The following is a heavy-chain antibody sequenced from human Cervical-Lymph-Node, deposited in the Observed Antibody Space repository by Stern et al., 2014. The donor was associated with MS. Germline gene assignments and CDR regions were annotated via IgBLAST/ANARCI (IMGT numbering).Heavy chain of an antibody. CDR3: ARALHHYYYYGMDV. CDR1: GVSMSSSSYY. CDR2: TYYNRGT. J-gene: IGHJ6*02. V-gene: IGHV4-39*02. Sequence: QVQLVQSGPGLVKPAETLSLTCMVSGVSMSSSSYYWGWIRQPPGKGLEWIGSTYYNRGTYYNPSLKSRVTVSVDTSNNHFVLKLTSVPATDTAVYYCARALHHYYYYGMDVWGQGTTVTVAS.